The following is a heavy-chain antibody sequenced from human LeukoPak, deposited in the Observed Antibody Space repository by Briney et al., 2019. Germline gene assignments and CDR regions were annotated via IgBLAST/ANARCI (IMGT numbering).Heavy chain of an antibody. V-gene: IGHV3-9*01. CDR1: GFTFDDYA. CDR3: AEDIGSSYGALGY. J-gene: IGHJ4*02. D-gene: IGHD5-18*01. CDR2: ISWNSVSI. Sequence: GGSLRLSCAASGFTFDDYAMQWVRQAPGEGRGWVSGISWNSVSIGYADSVKGRFTSSGDNDTKSLYLQMNSLRAEHTALYYCAEDIGSSYGALGYWGQGTLVTVSS.